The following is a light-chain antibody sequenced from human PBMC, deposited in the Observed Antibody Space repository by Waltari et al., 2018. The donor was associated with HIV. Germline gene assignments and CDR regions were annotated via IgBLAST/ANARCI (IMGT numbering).Light chain of an antibody. CDR1: SSNIGSNC. CDR3: AAWDDSLSAWV. J-gene: IGLJ3*02. Sequence: QSVLTQPPSASGTPGQRVSISCSGSSSNIGSNCVYWYQQLPGTAPKLLMYRNDERPSGVPDRFSGSKSGTSASLAISGLRSEDEADYYCAAWDDSLSAWVFGGGTKLTVL. CDR2: RND. V-gene: IGLV1-47*01.